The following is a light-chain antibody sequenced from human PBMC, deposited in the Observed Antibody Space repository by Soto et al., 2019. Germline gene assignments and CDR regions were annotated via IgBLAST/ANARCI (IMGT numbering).Light chain of an antibody. CDR1: QDISNF. CDR3: QQLNSYPIAT. CDR2: AAS. V-gene: IGKV1-9*01. Sequence: DIQLTQSPSFLSASVGDRVTITCRASQDISNFLAWYQQKPGKAPKLLIYAASTLQSGVPSRFSGSGSGREFTLTISSLQPEDFATYHSQQLNSYPIATFGGGTKVEIK. J-gene: IGKJ4*01.